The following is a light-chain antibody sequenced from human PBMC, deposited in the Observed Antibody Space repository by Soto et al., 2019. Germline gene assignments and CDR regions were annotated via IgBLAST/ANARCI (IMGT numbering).Light chain of an antibody. Sequence: QSVLTQPASVSGSPGQAITISCTGTSSDVGSYNLVSWYQQHPGKAPKLMIYEVSKRPSGVSNRVSGSKSGNTASLTISGLQAEDEADYYCCSYAGSSTYWVFGGGTKLTVL. V-gene: IGLV2-23*02. J-gene: IGLJ3*02. CDR3: CSYAGSSTYWV. CDR1: SSDVGSYNL. CDR2: EVS.